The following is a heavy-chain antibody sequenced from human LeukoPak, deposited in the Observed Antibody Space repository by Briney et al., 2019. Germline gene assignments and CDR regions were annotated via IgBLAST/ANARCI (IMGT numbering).Heavy chain of an antibody. Sequence: SSETLFLTCTVSGGSISSYYWSWIRQPPGKGLEWIGYIYYSGSTNYNPSLKSRVTISVDTSKNQFSLKLSSVTAADTAVYYCARGPGSSGYYLYAFDIWGQGTMVTVSS. CDR1: GGSISSYY. CDR3: ARGPGSSGYYLYAFDI. V-gene: IGHV4-59*01. CDR2: IYYSGST. D-gene: IGHD3-22*01. J-gene: IGHJ3*02.